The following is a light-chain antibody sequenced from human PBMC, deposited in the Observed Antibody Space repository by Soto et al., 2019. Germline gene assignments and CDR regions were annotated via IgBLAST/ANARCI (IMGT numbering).Light chain of an antibody. CDR3: QQYNNWPPWT. Sequence: EIVMTQSPATLSVSPGERATLSCRASQSVSSNLAWYQQKPGQAPRLLIYGASTRATGIPARFSGSGSGTELTLTISRLPSEDFAVYYCQQYNNWPPWTFGQGTKVEIK. J-gene: IGKJ1*01. CDR2: GAS. CDR1: QSVSSN. V-gene: IGKV3-15*01.